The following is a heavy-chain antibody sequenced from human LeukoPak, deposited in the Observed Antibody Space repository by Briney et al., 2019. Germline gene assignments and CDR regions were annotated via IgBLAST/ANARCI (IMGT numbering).Heavy chain of an antibody. CDR3: ARDLSVTRRFDY. CDR2: ISSSSSYI. Sequence: GGSLRLSCAASGFTFSSYSVNWVRQAPGKGLEWVSSISSSSSYIYYADSVKGRFTISRDSAKNSLYLQMNSLRAEDTAVYYCARDLSVTRRFDYWGQGTLVTVSS. D-gene: IGHD4-17*01. J-gene: IGHJ4*02. CDR1: GFTFSSYS. V-gene: IGHV3-21*01.